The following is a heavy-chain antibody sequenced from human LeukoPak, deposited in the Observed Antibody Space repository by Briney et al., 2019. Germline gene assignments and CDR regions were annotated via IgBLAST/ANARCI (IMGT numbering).Heavy chain of an antibody. CDR2: IWYDGSNK. CDR3: ARDKGLDDILNPYFDY. J-gene: IGHJ4*02. V-gene: IGHV3-33*01. Sequence: GGSLRLSCAASGFTFSSYGMHWGRQAPGKGLERVAVIWYDGSNKYYADSVKGRFTISRDNSKNTLYLQMNSLRAEDTAVYYCARDKGLDDILNPYFDYWGQGTLVTVSS. CDR1: GFTFSSYG. D-gene: IGHD3-9*01.